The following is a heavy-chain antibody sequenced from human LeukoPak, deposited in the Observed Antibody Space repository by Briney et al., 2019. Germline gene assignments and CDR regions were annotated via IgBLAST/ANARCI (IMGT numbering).Heavy chain of an antibody. D-gene: IGHD5-18*01. CDR2: IRYDGSNK. V-gene: IGHV3-30*02. J-gene: IGHJ4*02. Sequence: PGGSLRLSCAASGFTFSSYGMHWVRQAPGKGLEWLAFIRYDGSNKYYADSVKGRFTISRDNSKNTLYLQMNSLRAEDTAVYYCAKVAPGYTYGAHFDYWGQGTLVTVSS. CDR3: AKVAPGYTYGAHFDY. CDR1: GFTFSSYG.